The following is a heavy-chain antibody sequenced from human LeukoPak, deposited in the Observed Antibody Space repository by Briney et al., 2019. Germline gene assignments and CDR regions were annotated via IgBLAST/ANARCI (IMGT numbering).Heavy chain of an antibody. Sequence: GGSLRLSCAASGFTFSSYWMHWVRQAPGKGLVWVSRINSDGSSTSYADSVKGRFTISRDGAKNTLYLQMNSLRAEDTAVYYCAYYYGSGSTRGYYFDYWGQGTLVTVSS. J-gene: IGHJ4*02. V-gene: IGHV3-74*01. CDR1: GFTFSSYW. CDR3: AYYYGSGSTRGYYFDY. D-gene: IGHD3-10*01. CDR2: INSDGSST.